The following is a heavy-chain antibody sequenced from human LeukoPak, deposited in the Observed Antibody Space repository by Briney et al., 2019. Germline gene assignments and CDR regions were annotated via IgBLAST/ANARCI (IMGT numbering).Heavy chain of an antibody. V-gene: IGHV3-21*01. CDR3: VRDRSGSYPYYFDF. CDR1: GFTFSDYS. Sequence: GGSLRLSCAASGFTFSDYSMNWVRQAPGMGLEWVSSISSRRTYISYADSVKGRFTISRDNAKNSLYLEMNSLRAEDTAVYYCVRDRSGSYPYYFDFWAREPWSPPPQ. D-gene: IGHD1-26*01. CDR2: ISSRRTYI. J-gene: IGHJ4*02.